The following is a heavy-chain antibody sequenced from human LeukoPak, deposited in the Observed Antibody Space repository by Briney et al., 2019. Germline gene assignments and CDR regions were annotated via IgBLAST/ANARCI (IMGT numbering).Heavy chain of an antibody. Sequence: GGSLRLSCAASGFTFSSYWMHWVRQAPGKGLVWVSRINSDGSSTSYADSVKGRFTISRDNAKNTLYLQMNSLRAEDTAVYYCARDHLYWNYVSLDAFDIWGQGTMVTVSS. CDR1: GFTFSSYW. V-gene: IGHV3-74*01. J-gene: IGHJ3*02. CDR3: ARDHLYWNYVSLDAFDI. CDR2: INSDGSST. D-gene: IGHD1-7*01.